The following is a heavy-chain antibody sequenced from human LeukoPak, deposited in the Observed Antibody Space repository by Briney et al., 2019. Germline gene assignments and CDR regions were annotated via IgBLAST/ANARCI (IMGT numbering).Heavy chain of an antibody. CDR1: GGSISNNIAY. V-gene: IGHV4-39*01. Sequence: SETLSLSSTVSGGSISNNIAYCGCIRQPPGKGLEWIGSIHYSGSTYYTPSLKSRVTISVDTSKNQFSLKLSSLTAADTAVYYCARPQYDYDSNNSPFAWFPPCSQATLVTVSS. CDR2: IHYSGST. J-gene: IGHJ5*02. CDR3: ARPQYDYDSNNSPFAWFPP. D-gene: IGHD3-22*01.